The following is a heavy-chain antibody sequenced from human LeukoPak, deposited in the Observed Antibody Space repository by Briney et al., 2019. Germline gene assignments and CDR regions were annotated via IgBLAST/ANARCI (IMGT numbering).Heavy chain of an antibody. V-gene: IGHV3-30*18. Sequence: GGSLRLSCAASGFTFSSYGMHWVRQAPGKGLEWVAVISYDGSNKCYADSVKGRFTISRDNSKNTLYLQMNSLRAEDTAVYYCANSGFDYWGQGTLVTVSS. D-gene: IGHD1-26*01. CDR2: ISYDGSNK. CDR1: GFTFSSYG. CDR3: ANSGFDY. J-gene: IGHJ4*02.